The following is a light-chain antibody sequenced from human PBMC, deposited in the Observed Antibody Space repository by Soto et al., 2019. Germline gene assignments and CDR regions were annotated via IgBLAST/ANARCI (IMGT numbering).Light chain of an antibody. CDR3: QQYDGLPLT. J-gene: IGKJ4*01. Sequence: DIQMTQSPSSLSASVGDRVTITCQASQDISIHLNWYQQKPGKAPKLLIYDVSNLETGVPLRFTGGGSGTIFTLTITSLQPEDIATYYCQQYDGLPLTFGGGTNVEVK. CDR1: QDISIH. V-gene: IGKV1-33*01. CDR2: DVS.